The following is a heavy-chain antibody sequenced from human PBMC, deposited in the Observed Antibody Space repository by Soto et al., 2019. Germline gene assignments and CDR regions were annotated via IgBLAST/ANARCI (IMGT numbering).Heavy chain of an antibody. J-gene: IGHJ4*02. CDR1: GGTFSSYA. Sequence: KVSCKASGGTFSSYAISWVRQAPGQGLEWMGGIIPIFGTANYAQKFQGRVTITADESTSTAYMELSSLRSEDTAVYYCAVRGVRGYSYGPQPNFDYWGQGTLVTVS. CDR2: IIPIFGTA. D-gene: IGHD5-18*01. V-gene: IGHV1-69*01. CDR3: AVRGVRGYSYGPQPNFDY.